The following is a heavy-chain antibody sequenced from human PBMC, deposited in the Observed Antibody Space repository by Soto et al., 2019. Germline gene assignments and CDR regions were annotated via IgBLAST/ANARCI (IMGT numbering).Heavy chain of an antibody. Sequence: SETLSLTCTVSGGSISSYYWSWIRQPPGKGLEWIGYIYYSGSTNYNPSLKSRVTISVDTSKNQFSLKLSSVTAADTAVYYCARGGRWLQPFDYWGQGALVTVSS. D-gene: IGHD3-16*01. CDR1: GGSISSYY. CDR3: ARGGRWLQPFDY. V-gene: IGHV4-59*01. J-gene: IGHJ4*02. CDR2: IYYSGST.